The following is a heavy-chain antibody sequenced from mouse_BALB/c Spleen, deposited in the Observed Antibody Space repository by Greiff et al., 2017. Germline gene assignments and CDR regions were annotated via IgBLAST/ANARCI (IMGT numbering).Heavy chain of an antibody. CDR1: GFTFSSYT. CDR3: TRVGYDEAMDY. J-gene: IGHJ4*01. V-gene: IGHV5-6-4*01. CDR2: ISSGGSYT. Sequence: EVKLVESGGGLVKPGGSLKLSCAASGFTFSSYTMSWVRQTPEKRLEWVATISSGGSYTYYPDSVKGRFTISRDNAKNTLYLQMSSLKSEDTAMYYCTRVGYDEAMDYWGQGTSVTVSS. D-gene: IGHD2-14*01.